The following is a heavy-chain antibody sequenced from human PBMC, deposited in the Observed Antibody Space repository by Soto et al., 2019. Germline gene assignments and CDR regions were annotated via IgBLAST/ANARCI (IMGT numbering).Heavy chain of an antibody. CDR3: ASVHGYDWSGDFYHYYSGMDV. Sequence: QVQLVESGGGVVQPGRSLRLSCAASGFTFSSYGMHWVRQAPGKGLEWVAVIWYDGSNKYYADSVKGRFTISRDNSKNAPDLQMNSLTAEDTAVDYCASVHGYDWSGDFYHYYSGMDVWGQVATVTLSS. CDR2: IWYDGSNK. D-gene: IGHD5-12*01. V-gene: IGHV3-33*01. J-gene: IGHJ6*02. CDR1: GFTFSSYG.